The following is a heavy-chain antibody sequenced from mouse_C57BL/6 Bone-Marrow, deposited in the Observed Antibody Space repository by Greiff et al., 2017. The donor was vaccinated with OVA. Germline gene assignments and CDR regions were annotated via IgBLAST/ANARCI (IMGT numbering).Heavy chain of an antibody. Sequence: EVKLVESGGGLVKPGGSLKLSCAASGFTFSSYAMSWVRQTPETRLEWVATISDGGSYTYYPDNVKGRFTISRDNAKNNLYLQMSHLKSEDTAMYYCARDNGSSYGRYFDVWGTGTTVTVSS. CDR2: ISDGGSYT. CDR3: ARDNGSSYGRYFDV. V-gene: IGHV5-4*01. D-gene: IGHD1-1*01. CDR1: GFTFSSYA. J-gene: IGHJ1*03.